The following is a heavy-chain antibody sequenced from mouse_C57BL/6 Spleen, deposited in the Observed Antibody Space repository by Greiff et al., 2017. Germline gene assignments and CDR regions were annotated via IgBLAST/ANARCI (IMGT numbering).Heavy chain of an antibody. CDR3: ARDLGPDWFAY. CDR2: IYPGDGDT. J-gene: IGHJ3*01. Sequence: QVQLQQSGPELVKPGASVKISCKASGYAFSSSWMNWVKQRPGKGLEWIGRIYPGDGDTNYNGKFKGKATLTADKSSSTAYMQLSSLTSEDSAVYFCARDLGPDWFAYWGQGTLVTVSA. V-gene: IGHV1-82*01. CDR1: GYAFSSSW. D-gene: IGHD4-1*01.